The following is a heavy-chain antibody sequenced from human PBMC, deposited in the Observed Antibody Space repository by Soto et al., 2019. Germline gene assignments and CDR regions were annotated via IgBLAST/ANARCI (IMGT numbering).Heavy chain of an antibody. D-gene: IGHD6-13*01. CDR1: GGSISSYY. J-gene: IGHJ4*02. V-gene: IGHV4-4*07. Sequence: QVQLQESGPGLVKPSETLSLTCTVSGGSISSYYWSWIRQPVGKGLEWIGRIYTSGSTNYNPSLKSRVTMSVDTSKNQFSLKLSSVTASDTAVYYCARMRPPAGGYSSSWRPGYFDYWGQGTLVTVSS. CDR2: IYTSGST. CDR3: ARMRPPAGGYSSSWRPGYFDY.